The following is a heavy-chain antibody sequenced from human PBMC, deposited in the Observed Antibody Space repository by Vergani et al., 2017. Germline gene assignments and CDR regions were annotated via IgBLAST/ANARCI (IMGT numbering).Heavy chain of an antibody. CDR2: ISSSGSTI. J-gene: IGHJ3*02. D-gene: IGHD2-2*01. CDR3: ARDYPSCSSTGCYDGEPYAFDI. Sequence: EVQLVESGGGLVQPGGSLRLSCATSGFTFSSYEMNWVRQAPGKGLEWVSYISSSGSTIYYADSVKGRFTISRDNAKNSLYLQMNSLRAEDTAVYYCARDYPSCSSTGCYDGEPYAFDIWGQGTMVTVSS. V-gene: IGHV3-48*03. CDR1: GFTFSSYE.